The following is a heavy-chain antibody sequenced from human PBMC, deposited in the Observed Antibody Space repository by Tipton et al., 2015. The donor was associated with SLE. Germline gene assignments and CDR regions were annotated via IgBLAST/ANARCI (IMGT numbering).Heavy chain of an antibody. CDR1: GGSFSGYY. D-gene: IGHD5-12*01. CDR3: ARALVATIPFDY. CDR2: ISHSGST. V-gene: IGHV4-34*01. J-gene: IGHJ4*02. Sequence: LRLSCAVYGGSFSGYYWSWIRQPPGKGLEWIGEISHSGSTKYKPSLKSRVTISVDTSKNQFSLKLSSVTAADAAVYYCARALVATIPFDYWGQGTLVTVSS.